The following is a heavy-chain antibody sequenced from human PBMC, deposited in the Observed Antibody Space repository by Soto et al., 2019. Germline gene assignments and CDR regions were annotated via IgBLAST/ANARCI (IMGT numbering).Heavy chain of an antibody. V-gene: IGHV5-10-1*01. Sequence: GESLKISCKGSGYSFTSYWISWVRQMPGKGLEWMGRIDPSDSYTNYSPSFQGHVTISADKSISTAYLQWSSLKASDTAMYYCASQYASGLDYYYYDMDVWGQGTTVSVSS. J-gene: IGHJ6*02. CDR1: GYSFTSYW. CDR3: ASQYASGLDYYYYDMDV. D-gene: IGHD2-2*01. CDR2: IDPSDSYT.